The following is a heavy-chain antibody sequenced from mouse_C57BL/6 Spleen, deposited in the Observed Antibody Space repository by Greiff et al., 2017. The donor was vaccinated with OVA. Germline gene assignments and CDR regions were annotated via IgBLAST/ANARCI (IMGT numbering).Heavy chain of an antibody. CDR3: ARGLRGYDWFAY. J-gene: IGHJ3*01. D-gene: IGHD2-2*01. CDR1: GYAFSSSW. Sequence: VQLQQSGPELVKPGPSVKISCKASGYAFSSSWMNWVKQRPGKGLEWIGRIYPGDGDTNYNGKFKGKATLTADKSSSTAYMQLSSLTSEDSAVYFCARGLRGYDWFAYWGQGTLVTVSA. CDR2: IYPGDGDT. V-gene: IGHV1-82*01.